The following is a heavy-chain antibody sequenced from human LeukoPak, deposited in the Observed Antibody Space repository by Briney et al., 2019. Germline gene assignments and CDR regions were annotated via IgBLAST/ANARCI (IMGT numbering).Heavy chain of an antibody. Sequence: SETQSLTCTVSGGSISSYYWSWIRQPPGKGLEWIGYIYYSGSTNYNPSLKSRVTISVDTSKNQFSLKLSSVTAADTAVYYCARGGLLFDYWGQGTLVTVSS. V-gene: IGHV4-59*01. CDR1: GGSISSYY. CDR3: ARGGLLFDY. J-gene: IGHJ4*02. D-gene: IGHD2/OR15-2a*01. CDR2: IYYSGST.